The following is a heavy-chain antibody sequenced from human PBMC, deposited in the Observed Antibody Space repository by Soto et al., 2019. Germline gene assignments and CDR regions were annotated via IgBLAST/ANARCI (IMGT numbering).Heavy chain of an antibody. CDR1: GGSFSNYY. Sequence: QVQLQESGPGLVKPSETLSLTCTVSGGSFSNYYWSWIRQPPGKGLEWIGYIYYSGNTNHNPSLKSRVTKSVDTSRNRFSLKLSSVTAADTAVYYCARGSYNVLTGYYLGYWGQGTLVTVSS. V-gene: IGHV4-59*01. D-gene: IGHD3-9*01. J-gene: IGHJ4*02. CDR3: ARGSYNVLTGYYLGY. CDR2: IYYSGNT.